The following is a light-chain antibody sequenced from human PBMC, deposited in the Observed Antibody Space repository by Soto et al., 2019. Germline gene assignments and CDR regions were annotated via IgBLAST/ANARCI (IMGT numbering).Light chain of an antibody. V-gene: IGLV2-23*02. Sequence: QSVLTQPASVSGAHGQAITISCRGNAVSYQLVSWYQQQPGKAPKLILYNVTRRPSGVSNRFSGFKSGTTASLKITGLQAEDEADYYCCSFVGVTNDVFGNGTKVTVL. CDR2: NVT. CDR3: CSFVGVTNDV. J-gene: IGLJ1*01. CDR1: AVSYQL.